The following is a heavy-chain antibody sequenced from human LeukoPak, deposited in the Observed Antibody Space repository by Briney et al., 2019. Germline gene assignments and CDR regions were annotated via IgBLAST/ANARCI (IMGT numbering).Heavy chain of an antibody. J-gene: IGHJ6*04. D-gene: IGHD2-15*01. V-gene: IGHV4-61*01. CDR1: RGSVSSGSYY. Sequence: SETLSLTCTVSRGSVSSGSYYWSWIRQPPGKGLEWIGYIYYSGSTNYNPSLKSRVTISVDTPKNQFSLKLSSVTAADTAVYYCARGAAGYCCGGSCGYYYYYGMDVWGKGTTVTVSS. CDR3: ARGAAGYCCGGSCGYYYYYGMDV. CDR2: IYYSGST.